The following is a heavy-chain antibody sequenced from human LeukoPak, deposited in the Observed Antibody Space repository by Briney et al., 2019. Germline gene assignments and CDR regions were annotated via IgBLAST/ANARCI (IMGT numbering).Heavy chain of an antibody. V-gene: IGHV3-9*03. CDR3: AKGYCSSTSCYADY. Sequence: GRSLRLSCAASGFTFDDYAMHWVRQAPGKGLEWVSGISWNSGSIGYADSVKGRFTISRDNAKNSLYLQMNSLRAEDMALYYCAKGYCSSTSCYADYWGQGTLVTVS. D-gene: IGHD2-2*01. J-gene: IGHJ4*02. CDR1: GFTFDDYA. CDR2: ISWNSGSI.